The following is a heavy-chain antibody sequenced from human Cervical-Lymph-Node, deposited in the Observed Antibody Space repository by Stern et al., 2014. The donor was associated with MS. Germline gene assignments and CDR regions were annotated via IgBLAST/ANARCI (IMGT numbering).Heavy chain of an antibody. V-gene: IGHV4-39*01. Sequence: QLQLQESGPGLVKPSETLSLTCTVSGGSISSSSYYWGWIRQPPGKGLEXIGSIYYSGSTYYNPSLKSRVTISVDPSHNQVSLKLSFVTAADTAVYYCARRGMTTVIHWFDPWGQGTLVTVSS. CDR2: IYYSGST. CDR3: ARRGMTTVIHWFDP. J-gene: IGHJ5*02. D-gene: IGHD4-17*01. CDR1: GGSISSSSYY.